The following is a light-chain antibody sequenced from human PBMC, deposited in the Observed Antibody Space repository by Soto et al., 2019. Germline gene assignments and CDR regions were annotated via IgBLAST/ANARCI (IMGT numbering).Light chain of an antibody. V-gene: IGKV4-1*01. CDR1: QTVLYNSNNKNY. Sequence: DTVMTQSPDSLAVSLGERATINCKSSQTVLYNSNNKNYLAWYQQKPGQPPKLLIYWASTREYGVPDRFSGSGSGTDVTLNISSLQAGDVAVYYCQQYYDTPFTFGPGTKVDIK. CDR3: QQYYDTPFT. CDR2: WAS. J-gene: IGKJ3*01.